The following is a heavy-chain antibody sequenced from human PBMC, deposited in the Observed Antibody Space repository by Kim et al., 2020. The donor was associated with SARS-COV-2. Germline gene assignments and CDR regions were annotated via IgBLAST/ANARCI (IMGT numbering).Heavy chain of an antibody. CDR1: GFTVSSNY. D-gene: IGHD3-10*01. Sequence: GGSLRLSCAASGFTVSSNYMSWVRQAPGKGLEWVSVIYSGGSTYYADSVKGRFTISRDNSKNTLYLQMNSLRAEDTAVYYCARLVRGPYYYYGMDVWGQGTTVTVSS. V-gene: IGHV3-53*01. CDR3: ARLVRGPYYYYGMDV. J-gene: IGHJ6*02. CDR2: IYSGGST.